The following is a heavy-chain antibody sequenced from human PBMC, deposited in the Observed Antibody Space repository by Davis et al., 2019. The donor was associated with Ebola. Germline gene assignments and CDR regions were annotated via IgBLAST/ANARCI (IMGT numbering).Heavy chain of an antibody. CDR3: ARNREPPYYMEV. Sequence: SETLSLTCTVSGGSISDYYWSWIRQPPGMGLEWIGYILHSGTTHYNSSLKGRVTISVDMSKNQFSLNLSSVTAADTAVYYCARNREPPYYMEVWGRGTTVTVSS. V-gene: IGHV4-59*01. CDR2: ILHSGTT. D-gene: IGHD1-14*01. J-gene: IGHJ6*03. CDR1: GGSISDYY.